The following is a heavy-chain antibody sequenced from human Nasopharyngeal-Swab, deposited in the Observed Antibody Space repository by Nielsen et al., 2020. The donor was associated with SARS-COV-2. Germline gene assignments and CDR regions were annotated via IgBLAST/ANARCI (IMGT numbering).Heavy chain of an antibody. J-gene: IGHJ5*02. V-gene: IGHV1-69*13. CDR1: GGTFSSYA. CDR2: IIPIFGTA. D-gene: IGHD3-10*01. CDR3: ARQYYYGSGSYYSPNWFDP. Sequence: SVKVSCKAPGGTFSSYAISWVRQAPGQGLEWMGGIIPIFGTANYAQKFQGRVTITADESTSTAYMELSSLRSEDTAVYYCARQYYYGSGSYYSPNWFDPWGQGTLVTVSS.